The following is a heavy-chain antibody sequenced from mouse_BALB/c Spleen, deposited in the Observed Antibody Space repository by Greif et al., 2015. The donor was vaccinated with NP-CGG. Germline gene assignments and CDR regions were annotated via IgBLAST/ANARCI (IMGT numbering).Heavy chain of an antibody. V-gene: IGHV1S81*02. CDR3: ASSFAY. CDR2: INPSNGCT. Sequence: QVQLQQSGAELVKPGASVKLSCKASGYTFTSYWMHWVKQRPGQGLEWIGEINPSNGCTNYNEKFKSKATLTVDKSSSTAYMQLSSLTSEDSAVYYCASSFAYWGQGTLVTVSA. J-gene: IGHJ3*01. CDR1: GYTFTSYW.